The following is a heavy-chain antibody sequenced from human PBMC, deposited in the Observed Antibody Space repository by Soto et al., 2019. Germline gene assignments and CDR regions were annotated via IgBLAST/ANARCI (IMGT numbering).Heavy chain of an antibody. D-gene: IGHD4-4*01. J-gene: IGHJ6*02. Sequence: QVQLVQSGAEVKKPGSSVKVSCKASGGTFSSYAISWVRQAPRQGLEWMGGIIPIFGTPDYAQKFQGRVTITADESTSTAYMELSSLRSEDTAVYYCARQPTVTPYYYYGMDVWGQGTTVTVSS. CDR2: IIPIFGTP. V-gene: IGHV1-69*12. CDR1: GGTFSSYA. CDR3: ARQPTVTPYYYYGMDV.